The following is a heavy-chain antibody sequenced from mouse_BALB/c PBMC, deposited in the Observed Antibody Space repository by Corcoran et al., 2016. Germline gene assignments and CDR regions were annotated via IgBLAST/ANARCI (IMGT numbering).Heavy chain of an antibody. CDR1: GYTFTDYY. CDR3: ARGWVRRSFAY. J-gene: IGHJ3*01. Sequence: QVQLQQSGAELARPGASVKLSCKASGYTFTDYYINWVKQRTGQGLEWIGEIYPGSGNTYYNEKFKGKATLTADKSSSTAYMQLSSLTSEDSAVYFCARGWVRRSFAYWGQGTLVTVSA. V-gene: IGHV1-77*01. CDR2: IYPGSGNT. D-gene: IGHD2-14*01.